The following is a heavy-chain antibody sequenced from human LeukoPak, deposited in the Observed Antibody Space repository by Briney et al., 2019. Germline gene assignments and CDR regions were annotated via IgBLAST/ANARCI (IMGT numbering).Heavy chain of an antibody. CDR2: IYHSGST. CDR1: GGSISSGGYS. Sequence: SQTLSLTCAVSGGSISSGGYSWSWIRQPPGKGLEWIGYIYHSGSTYYNPSLKSRVTISVDRSKNQFSLKLSSVTAADTAVYYCARDDSNYGWFDPWGQGTLVTVSS. CDR3: ARDDSNYGWFDP. V-gene: IGHV4-30-2*01. D-gene: IGHD4-11*01. J-gene: IGHJ5*02.